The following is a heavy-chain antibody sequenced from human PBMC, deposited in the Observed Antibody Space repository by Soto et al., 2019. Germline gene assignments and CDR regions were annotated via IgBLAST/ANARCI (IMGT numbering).Heavy chain of an antibody. Sequence: SETLALTCPVSGGSIRSGGYYWSWIRQHPGKGLEWIGYIYYSGSTYYNPSLKSRVTISVDTSKNQFSLKLSSVTAADTAVYYCARGSNDYGDYLFDYWGQGTLVTVPS. V-gene: IGHV4-31*02. CDR1: GGSIRSGGYY. CDR2: IYYSGST. D-gene: IGHD4-17*01. J-gene: IGHJ4*02. CDR3: ARGSNDYGDYLFDY.